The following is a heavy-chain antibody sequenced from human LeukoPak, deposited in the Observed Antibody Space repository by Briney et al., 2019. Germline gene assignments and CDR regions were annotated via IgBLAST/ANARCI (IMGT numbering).Heavy chain of an antibody. J-gene: IGHJ4*02. D-gene: IGHD3-22*01. CDR3: ARAYYYDSSSPFDY. Sequence: ASVKVSCKASGYTFTGYYMHWVRQAPGQGLEWMGWISAYNGNTNYAQKLQGRVTMTTDTSTSTAYMELRSLRSDDTAVYYCARAYYYDSSSPFDYWGQGTLVTVSS. CDR1: GYTFTGYY. V-gene: IGHV1-18*04. CDR2: ISAYNGNT.